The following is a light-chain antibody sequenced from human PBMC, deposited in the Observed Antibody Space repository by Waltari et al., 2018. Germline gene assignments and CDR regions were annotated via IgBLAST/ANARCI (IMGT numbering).Light chain of an antibody. J-gene: IGKJ1*01. CDR2: NAS. V-gene: IGKV1-5*03. CDR3: QKYNTYPLT. CDR1: QNINSW. Sequence: DIQMTQSPSTLSASVGDRVTIPCRASQNINSWLVWYQQKQGKAPKFLIYNASSLESGVPSRFSGSGSGTEFTLTISSLQPDDFGTYYCQKYNTYPLTFGQGTKVEIK.